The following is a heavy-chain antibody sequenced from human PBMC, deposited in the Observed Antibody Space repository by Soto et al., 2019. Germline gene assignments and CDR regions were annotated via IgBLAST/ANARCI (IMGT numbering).Heavy chain of an antibody. J-gene: IGHJ6*03. CDR3: ARRTIVVVPADGSDYYYMDV. V-gene: IGHV4-59*08. D-gene: IGHD2-2*01. Sequence: SETLSLTCTVSGGSISSYYWSWIRQPPGKGLEWIGYIYYSGSTNYNPSLKSRVTISVDTSKNQFSLKLSSVTAADTAVYYCARRTIVVVPADGSDYYYMDVWGKGTTVTVSS. CDR1: GGSISSYY. CDR2: IYYSGST.